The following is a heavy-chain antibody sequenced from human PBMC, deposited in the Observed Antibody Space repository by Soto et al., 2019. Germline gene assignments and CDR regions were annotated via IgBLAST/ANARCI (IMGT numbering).Heavy chain of an antibody. CDR2: IIPIFGTA. D-gene: IGHD4-17*01. Sequence: QVQLVQSGAEVKKPGSSVKVSCKASGGTFSSYAISWVRQAPGQGLEWMGGIIPIFGTANYAQKFQGRVTITADESTTTAYRELSSLRPEDTAVYYVARDRHGDYTRRYYYGMDVWGQGTTVTVSS. V-gene: IGHV1-69*01. CDR3: ARDRHGDYTRRYYYGMDV. CDR1: GGTFSSYA. J-gene: IGHJ6*02.